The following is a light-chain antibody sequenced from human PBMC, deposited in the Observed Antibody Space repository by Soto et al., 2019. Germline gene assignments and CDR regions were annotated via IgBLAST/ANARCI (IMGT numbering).Light chain of an antibody. Sequence: DIQMTQSPSTLSASVGDRVSISCRASQSLDKWLAWYQQKPGEAPKLLVSDASNLESGVSSRFTGSGSGTEFTLPISSLQPDDFATYYCQKYTRYLYIFGQGT. J-gene: IGKJ2*01. CDR1: QSLDKW. CDR3: QKYTRYLYI. V-gene: IGKV1-5*01. CDR2: DAS.